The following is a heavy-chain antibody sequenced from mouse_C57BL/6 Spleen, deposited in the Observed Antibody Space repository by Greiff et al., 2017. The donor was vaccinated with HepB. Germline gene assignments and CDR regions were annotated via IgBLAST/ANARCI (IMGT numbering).Heavy chain of an antibody. CDR3: ARFAAQATGAMDY. Sequence: VQLQQSGPELVKPGASVKISCKASGYSFTGYYMNWVKQSPEKSLEWIGEINPSTGGTTYNQKFKAKATLTVDKSSSTAYMQLKSLTSEDSAVYYCARFAAQATGAMDYWGQGTSVTVSS. J-gene: IGHJ4*01. D-gene: IGHD3-2*02. CDR2: INPSTGGT. V-gene: IGHV1-42*01. CDR1: GYSFTGYY.